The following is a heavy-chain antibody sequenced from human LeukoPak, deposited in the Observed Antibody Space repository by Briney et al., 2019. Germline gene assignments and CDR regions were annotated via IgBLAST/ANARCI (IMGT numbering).Heavy chain of an antibody. CDR2: INEHGSIT. D-gene: IGHD6-19*01. J-gene: IGHJ4*02. CDR1: GFTFSSYW. CDR3: ARDLSSSGWSFDY. V-gene: IGHV3-74*01. Sequence: GGSLRLSCATSGFTFSSYWLHWVRQAPGKGLVWVSRINEHGSITNYADSVRDRFTISRDNAKNTLFLQMNSLRAEDAAVYYCARDLSSSGWSFDYWGQGTLVTVSS.